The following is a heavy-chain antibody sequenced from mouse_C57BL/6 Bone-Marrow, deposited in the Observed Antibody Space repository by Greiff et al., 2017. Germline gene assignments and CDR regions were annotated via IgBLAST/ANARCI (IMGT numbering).Heavy chain of an antibody. V-gene: IGHV1-69*01. CDR3: AKGLLSPFAY. CDR2: IDPSDSYT. D-gene: IGHD2-3*01. J-gene: IGHJ3*01. Sequence: VQLQQPGAELVMPGASVKLSCKASGYTFTSYWMHWVKQRPGQGLEWIGEIDPSDSYTNYNKKFKGKSTLTVDKSSSTAYMQLSSLTSEDSAVYYCAKGLLSPFAYWGQGTLVTVSA. CDR1: GYTFTSYW.